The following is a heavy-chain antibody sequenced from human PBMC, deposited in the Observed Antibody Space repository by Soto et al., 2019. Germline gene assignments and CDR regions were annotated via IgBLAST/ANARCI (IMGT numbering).Heavy chain of an antibody. CDR2: ISAYNGNT. D-gene: IGHD3-3*01. CDR3: ARGDSIFGVGNNWFDP. J-gene: IGHJ5*02. CDR1: GYTFTSYG. V-gene: IGHV1-18*04. Sequence: ASVKVSCKASGYTFTSYGISWVRQAPGQGLEWMGWISAYNGNTNYAQKLQGRVTMTTDTSTSTAYMELRSLRSDDTAVYYCARGDSIFGVGNNWFDPWRQGTLVTVSS.